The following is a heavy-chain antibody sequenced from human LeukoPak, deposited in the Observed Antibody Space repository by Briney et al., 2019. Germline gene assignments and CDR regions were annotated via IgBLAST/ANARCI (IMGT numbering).Heavy chain of an antibody. CDR3: ARVDDSSGYYEGDAFDI. CDR1: GFTFSSYG. Sequence: GGSLRLSCAASGFTFSSYGMHWVRQAPGKGLEWVAVIWYDGSNKYYADSVKGRFTISRDNSKNTLYLQMNSLRAEDTAVYYGARVDDSSGYYEGDAFDIWGQGTMVTVSS. V-gene: IGHV3-33*01. J-gene: IGHJ3*02. D-gene: IGHD3-22*01. CDR2: IWYDGSNK.